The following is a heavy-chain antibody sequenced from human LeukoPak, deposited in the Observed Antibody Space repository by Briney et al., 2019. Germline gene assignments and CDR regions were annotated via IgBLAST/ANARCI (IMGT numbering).Heavy chain of an antibody. V-gene: IGHV4-30-4*07. D-gene: IGHD3-10*01. J-gene: IGHJ4*02. CDR3: ARAAYYYNSGSYD. CDR1: GGSISSGGYS. Sequence: PSQTLSLTCAVSGGSISSGGYSWSWIRQPPGKGLEWIGYIYYSGSTYYNPSLKSRVTISVDTSKNQFSLILSSVTAADTAVYYCARAAYYYNSGSYDWGQGTLVTVSS. CDR2: IYYSGST.